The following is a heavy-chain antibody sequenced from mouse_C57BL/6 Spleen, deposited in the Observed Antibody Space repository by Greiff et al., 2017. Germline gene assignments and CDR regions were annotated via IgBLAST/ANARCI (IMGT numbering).Heavy chain of an antibody. CDR2: ISDGGSYT. CDR1: GFTFSSYA. CDR3: ARDYSTPFTGAMDY. J-gene: IGHJ4*01. V-gene: IGHV5-4*01. D-gene: IGHD2-5*01. Sequence: EVKVEESGGGLVKPGGSLKLSCAASGFTFSSYAMSWVRQTPEKRLEWVATISDGGSYTYYPDNVKGRFTISRDNAKNNLYLQMSHLKSEDTAMYYCARDYSTPFTGAMDYWGQGTSVTVSS.